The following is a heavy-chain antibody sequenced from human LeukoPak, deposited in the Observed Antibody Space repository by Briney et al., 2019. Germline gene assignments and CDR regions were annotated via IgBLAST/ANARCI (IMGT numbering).Heavy chain of an antibody. CDR1: GLTFSSYA. J-gene: IGHJ4*02. V-gene: IGHV3-23*01. D-gene: IGHD3-10*01. CDR2: IIGSGGST. Sequence: PGGSLRLSCAAAGLTFSSYAMSWVRQAPGKGLNWVSAIIGSGGSTYYADSVKGRFTISRDNSKNTLYLQMNSLRAEDTAVYYCAKGGRLLWFGEPTDFFDYWGQGTLVTVSS. CDR3: AKGGRLLWFGEPTDFFDY.